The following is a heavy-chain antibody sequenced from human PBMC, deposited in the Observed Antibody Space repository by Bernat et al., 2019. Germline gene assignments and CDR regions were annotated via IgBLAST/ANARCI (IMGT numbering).Heavy chain of an antibody. D-gene: IGHD1-1*01. Sequence: QVQLVESGGGVVQPGRSLRLSCAASGFAINRYAMHWVRQAPGKGLEWVAVISIDGNKKHYAESVEGRFPISRDSSKNTLYLQMNSRRVEDTAVYYCAKGGEGNNWSSFDIWGQGTMVTVSS. V-gene: IGHV3-30*18. CDR2: ISIDGNKK. CDR3: AKGGEGNNWSSFDI. CDR1: GFAINRYA. J-gene: IGHJ3*02.